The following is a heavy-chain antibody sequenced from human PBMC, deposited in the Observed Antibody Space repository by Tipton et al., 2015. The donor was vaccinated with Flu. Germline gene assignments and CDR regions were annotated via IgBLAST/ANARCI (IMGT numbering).Heavy chain of an antibody. Sequence: LRLSCTVSGGSISNYYWYWIRQSLGKGLEWIGYAHYSGSINYNPSVKSRVTVSLDTSKNQFFLKLNSVTAADTAVYFCARGGRSAAGYFHYGMDVWGQGTAVTVSS. D-gene: IGHD6-13*01. CDR2: AHYSGSI. CDR3: ARGGRSAAGYFHYGMDV. J-gene: IGHJ6*02. CDR1: GGSISNYY. V-gene: IGHV4-59*01.